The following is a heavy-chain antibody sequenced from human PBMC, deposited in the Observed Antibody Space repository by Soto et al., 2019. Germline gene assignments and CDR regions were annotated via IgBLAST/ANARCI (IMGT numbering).Heavy chain of an antibody. J-gene: IGHJ4*02. CDR1: GLTLDDFS. D-gene: IGHD5-18*01. V-gene: IGHV3-43*01. Sequence: GPLRLSQTASGLTLDDFSMHLVGQAPGKGLEWVSLISWDGGSTYDADSVKGRFTISRDNSKNSLYLQMNSLRTEDTALYYCAKDQGGYSYARGDYWGQGTLVTVSS. CDR3: AKDQGGYSYARGDY. CDR2: ISWDGGST.